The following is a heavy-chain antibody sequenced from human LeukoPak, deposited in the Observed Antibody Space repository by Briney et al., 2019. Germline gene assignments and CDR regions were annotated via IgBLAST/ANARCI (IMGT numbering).Heavy chain of an antibody. CDR1: GFTFSSYG. V-gene: IGHV3-30*02. Sequence: GGSLRLSCAASGFTFSSYGMHWVRQAPGKGLEWVAFIRYDGSNKYYADSVKGRFTISRDNSKNTLNLQMNSLRAEDTAVYYCANLLGYCSSTSCGYDYWGQGTLVTVSS. CDR3: ANLLGYCSSTSCGYDY. CDR2: IRYDGSNK. J-gene: IGHJ4*02. D-gene: IGHD2-2*01.